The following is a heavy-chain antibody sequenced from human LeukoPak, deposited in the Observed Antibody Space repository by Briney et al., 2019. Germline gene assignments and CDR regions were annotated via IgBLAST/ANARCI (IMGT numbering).Heavy chain of an antibody. Sequence: GGSLRLSCAASGFTFSSYAMSWVRQAPGKGLEWVAVISYDGSNKYYADSVKGRFTISRDNSKNTLYLQVNSLRAEDTAVYYCARGTYWGQGTLVTVSS. V-gene: IGHV3-30-3*01. CDR1: GFTFSSYA. J-gene: IGHJ4*02. CDR3: ARGTY. CDR2: ISYDGSNK.